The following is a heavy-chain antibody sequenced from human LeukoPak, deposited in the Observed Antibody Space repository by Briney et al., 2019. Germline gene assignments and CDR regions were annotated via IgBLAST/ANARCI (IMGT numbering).Heavy chain of an antibody. J-gene: IGHJ4*02. CDR2: IWYDGSNK. Sequence: PGRSLRLSCAASGFTFSSYGMHWVRQAPGKGLEWVAVIWYDGSNKYYADSVKGRFTISRDNSKNTLYLQMNSLRAEDTAVYYCARDPSYGRAAGTFDYWGQGTLVTVSS. CDR3: ARDPSYGRAAGTFDY. CDR1: GFTFSSYG. V-gene: IGHV3-33*01. D-gene: IGHD6-13*01.